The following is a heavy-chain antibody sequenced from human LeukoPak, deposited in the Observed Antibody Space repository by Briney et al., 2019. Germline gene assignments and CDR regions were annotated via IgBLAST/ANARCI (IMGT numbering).Heavy chain of an antibody. D-gene: IGHD3-10*01. V-gene: IGHV4-4*09. J-gene: IGHJ6*02. CDR1: GGSISSYH. CDR2: IYTSGST. CDR3: ARGGPYYGSGSYSPPAYYYYGMDV. Sequence: PSETLSLTCTVSGGSISSYHWSWIRQPPGKGLEWTGYIYTSGSTNYNPSLKSRVTISVDTSKNQFSLKLSSVTAADTAVYYCARGGPYYGSGSYSPPAYYYYGMDVWGQGTTVTVSS.